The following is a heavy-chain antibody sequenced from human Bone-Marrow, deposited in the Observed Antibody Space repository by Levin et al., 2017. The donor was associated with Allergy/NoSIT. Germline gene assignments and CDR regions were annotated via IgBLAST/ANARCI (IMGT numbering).Heavy chain of an antibody. D-gene: IGHD2-2*02. Sequence: HPGGSLRLSCEASGFTFSHYWMTWVRQGPGRRLEWVAKIQHDGSEQYYMDPVKGRFTISRDDAKNLLYLQMNTLRNDDTAVYYCARDSHYTDGPTNWYFDLWGRGTLVTVSS. CDR3: ARDSHYTDGPTNWYFDL. J-gene: IGHJ2*01. CDR1: GFTFSHYW. CDR2: IQHDGSEQ. V-gene: IGHV3-7*01.